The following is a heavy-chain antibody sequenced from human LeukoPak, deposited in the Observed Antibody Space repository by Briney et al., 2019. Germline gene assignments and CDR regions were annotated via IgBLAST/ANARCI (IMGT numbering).Heavy chain of an antibody. CDR2: IYYSGST. J-gene: IGHJ4*02. CDR3: ARQGQYCSSTSCYRDLSHFDY. V-gene: IGHV4-39*01. Sequence: TPSETLSLTCTVSGGSISSSSYYWGWIRQPPGKGLEWIGSIYYSGSTYYNPSLKSRVTISVDTSKNQFPLKLSSVTAADTAVYYCARQGQYCSSTSCYRDLSHFDYWGQGTLVTVSS. D-gene: IGHD2-2*01. CDR1: GGSISSSSYY.